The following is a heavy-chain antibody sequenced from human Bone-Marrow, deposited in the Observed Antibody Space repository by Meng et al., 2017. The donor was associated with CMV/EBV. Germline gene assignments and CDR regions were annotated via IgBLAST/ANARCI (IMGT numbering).Heavy chain of an antibody. J-gene: IGHJ4*02. CDR2: ISAYNGNT. D-gene: IGHD3-3*01. Sequence: AAVKVSCKASGYTFTSYDINWVRQATGQGLEWMGWISAYNGNTNYAQKLQGRVTMTTDTSTSTAYMELRSVRSDDTAVYYCARGYTIFGVVMLGYFDYWGQGTLVTVSS. V-gene: IGHV1-18*01. CDR1: GYTFTSYD. CDR3: ARGYTIFGVVMLGYFDY.